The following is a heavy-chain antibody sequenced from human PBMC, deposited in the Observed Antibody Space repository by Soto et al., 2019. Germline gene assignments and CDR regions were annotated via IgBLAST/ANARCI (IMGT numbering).Heavy chain of an antibody. Sequence: SETLSLTCTVSGGSISSGGYYWSWIRQHPGKGLEWIGYIYYSGSTYYNPSLKSRVTISVDTSKNQFSLELSSVTAADSAIYYCARQSGGYYYYGMDVWGQGTTVTVSS. CDR1: GGSISSGGYY. CDR3: ARQSGGYYYYGMDV. J-gene: IGHJ6*02. D-gene: IGHD1-26*01. V-gene: IGHV4-31*03. CDR2: IYYSGST.